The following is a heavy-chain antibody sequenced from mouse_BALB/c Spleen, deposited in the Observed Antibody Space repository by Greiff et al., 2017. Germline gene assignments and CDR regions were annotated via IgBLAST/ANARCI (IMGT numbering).Heavy chain of an antibody. CDR3: ARSDGNYHYFDY. D-gene: IGHD2-1*01. V-gene: IGHV3-8*02. J-gene: IGHJ2*01. CDR1: GDSITSGY. Sequence: EVQRVESGPSLVKPSQTLSLTCSVTGDSITSGYWNWIRKFPGNKLEYMGYISYSGSTYYNPSLKSRISITRDTSKNQYYLQLNSVTTEDTATYYCARSDGNYHYFDYWGQGTTLTVSS. CDR2: ISYSGST.